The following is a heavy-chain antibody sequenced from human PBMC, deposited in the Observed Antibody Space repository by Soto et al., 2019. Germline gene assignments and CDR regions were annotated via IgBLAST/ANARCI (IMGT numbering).Heavy chain of an antibody. Sequence: QVQLVQSGAEEKKPGASVKVSCKASGYTFTSYVMHWVRQAPGQRLEWMGWINAGNGNTKYSQKFQGRVTITRDTSARTAYMELSSLRSEDTTVYYCAGEAIAAAAVYGMDVWGQGTTVTVSS. CDR3: AGEAIAAAAVYGMDV. CDR2: INAGNGNT. V-gene: IGHV1-3*05. CDR1: GYTFTSYV. J-gene: IGHJ6*02. D-gene: IGHD6-13*01.